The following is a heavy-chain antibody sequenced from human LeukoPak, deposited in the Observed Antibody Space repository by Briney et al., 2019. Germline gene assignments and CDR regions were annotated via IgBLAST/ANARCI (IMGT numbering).Heavy chain of an antibody. J-gene: IGHJ3*02. CDR1: GFTFGDYA. CDR3: AKDMNRFQPVQIAVAVPGGFDI. CDR2: INWNSGSI. D-gene: IGHD6-19*01. V-gene: IGHV3-9*03. Sequence: GRSLRLSCAASGFTFGDYAMHWVRQGPGKGLEWVSGINWNSGSIGYAESVRGRFTITRDNAKNSLYLQMNSLRAEDMALYYCAKDMNRFQPVQIAVAVPGGFDIWGQGTMVTVSS.